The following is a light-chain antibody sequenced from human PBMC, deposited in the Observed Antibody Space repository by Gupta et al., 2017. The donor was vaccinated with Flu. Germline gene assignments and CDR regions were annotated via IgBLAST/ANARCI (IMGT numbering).Light chain of an antibody. CDR2: RND. CDR1: SSNIGTNY. V-gene: IGLV1-47*01. CDR3: AAWDDSLTAFYA. J-gene: IGLJ1*01. Sequence: SSNIGTNYVYWYQQGPGAAPKLLIFRNDQRPSGVPVRFSGSKSGTSDSLAISGLRSDDEADYYCAAWDDSLTAFYAFGSGTKVTVL.